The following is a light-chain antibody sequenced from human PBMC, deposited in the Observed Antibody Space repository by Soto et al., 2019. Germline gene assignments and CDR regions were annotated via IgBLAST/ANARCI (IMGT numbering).Light chain of an antibody. CDR2: GGS. CDR1: QSVSGNH. J-gene: IGKJ1*01. Sequence: LTESPGSLSLSPGDRATLSCRASQSVSGNHLAWYQPKPGQSPRLLIYGGSSRATGIPVRFSGSGSETDFTLTITRVEAEDFAVYYCQQYSRSSTFGQGTKVDI. CDR3: QQYSRSST. V-gene: IGKV3-20*01.